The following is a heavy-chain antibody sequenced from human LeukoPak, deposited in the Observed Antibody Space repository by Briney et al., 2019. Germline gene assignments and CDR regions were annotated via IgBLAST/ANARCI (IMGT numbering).Heavy chain of an antibody. CDR1: GGSINSSHW. CDR2: IYRGGST. D-gene: IGHD2-21*01. J-gene: IGHJ5*02. V-gene: IGHV4-4*02. CDR3: ARDLYSGFDP. Sequence: PSETLSLTCAVSGGSINSSHWWSWVRQPPGKGLEWIGEIYRGGSTNYNPSLKRRVTMSVDKSKNQFSLKLSSVTAADTAVYYCARDLYSGFDPWGQGTLVTVSS.